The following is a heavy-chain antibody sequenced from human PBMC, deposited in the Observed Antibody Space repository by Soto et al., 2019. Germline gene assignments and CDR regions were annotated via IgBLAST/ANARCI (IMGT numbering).Heavy chain of an antibody. D-gene: IGHD3-22*01. J-gene: IGHJ4*02. CDR3: AKEGDSSGYSSEFYFDY. CDR2: SSGSGGST. Sequence: PGGSLRLSCAASDFTFSSYAMSWVRQAPGKGLEWVSTSSGSGGSTYYADSVKGRFTISRDNSKKTLYVEMNSLRAEDTAVYYCAKEGDSSGYSSEFYFDYWGQGTLVTVSS. CDR1: DFTFSSYA. V-gene: IGHV3-23*01.